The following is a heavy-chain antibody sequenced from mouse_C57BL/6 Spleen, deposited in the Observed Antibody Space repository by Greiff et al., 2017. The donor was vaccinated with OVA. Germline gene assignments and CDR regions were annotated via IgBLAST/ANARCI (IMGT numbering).Heavy chain of an antibody. CDR1: GISITTGNYR. J-gene: IGHJ3*01. CDR2: IYYSGPI. D-gene: IGHD2-3*01. Sequence: EVKLMESGPGLVKPSQTVFLTCTVPGISITTGNYRWSWIRQFPGNKLEWIGYIYYSGPITYNPSLPSRTTITRDTLKNQFFLEMNSLTAEDTATDYCARDDDGYPFAYWGQGTLVTVSA. V-gene: IGHV3-5*01. CDR3: ARDDDGYPFAY.